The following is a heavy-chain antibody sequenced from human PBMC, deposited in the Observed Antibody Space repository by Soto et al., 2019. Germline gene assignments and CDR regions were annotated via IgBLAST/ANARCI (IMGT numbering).Heavy chain of an antibody. CDR1: GFTFSSYG. Sequence: PRGSLRLSCAASGFTFSSYGMHWVRQAPGKGLEWVAVISYDGSNKYYADSVKGRFTISRDNSKNTLYLQMNSLRAEDTAVYYCAKAFPYCSGGSCHTKDPNDYYYYYGMDVWGQGTTVTVSS. V-gene: IGHV3-30*18. J-gene: IGHJ6*02. D-gene: IGHD2-15*01. CDR2: ISYDGSNK. CDR3: AKAFPYCSGGSCHTKDPNDYYYYYGMDV.